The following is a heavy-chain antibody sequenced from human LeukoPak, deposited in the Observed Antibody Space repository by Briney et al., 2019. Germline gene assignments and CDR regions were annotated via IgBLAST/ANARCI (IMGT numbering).Heavy chain of an antibody. D-gene: IGHD2-21*01. CDR3: ARDQGIMFFDN. CDR2: IKQDGSET. Sequence: GGSLRLSCAASGFTFSNYWMSWVRQAPGKGLEYVANIKQDGSETYYVDSVKGRFTISRDNAKSSLYLQMNSLRVEDTAVYYCARDQGIMFFDNWAREPWSPSPQ. J-gene: IGHJ4*02. V-gene: IGHV3-7*01. CDR1: GFTFSNYW.